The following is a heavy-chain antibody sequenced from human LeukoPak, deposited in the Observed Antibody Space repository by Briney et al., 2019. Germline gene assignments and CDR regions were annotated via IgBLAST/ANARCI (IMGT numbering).Heavy chain of an antibody. Sequence: PSETLSLTCAASGYSISSGYYWGCIRRPPGKGLEWIGSIYHTERTYYNPSFKSRVIISVDTSKNHFSLKLSSVNTADTAVYYCARHSYSGSYLYHFDYWGQGTLVTVSS. V-gene: IGHV4-38-2*01. D-gene: IGHD1-26*01. J-gene: IGHJ4*02. CDR3: ARHSYSGSYLYHFDY. CDR2: IYHTERT. CDR1: GYSISSGYY.